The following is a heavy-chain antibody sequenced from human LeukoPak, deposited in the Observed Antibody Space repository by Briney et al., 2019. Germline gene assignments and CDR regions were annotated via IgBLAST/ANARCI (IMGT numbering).Heavy chain of an antibody. CDR2: INPNSGGT. J-gene: IGHJ4*02. V-gene: IGHV1-2*02. CDR3: ARETVYCSSTSCYWFDY. Sequence: ASVKVSCTASGYTFTVYYMHWVRQAPGQGLEWMGWINPNSGGTNYAQKFQGRVTMTRDTSISTAYMELSRLRSDDTAVYYCARETVYCSSTSCYWFDYWGQGTLVTVSS. CDR1: GYTFTVYY. D-gene: IGHD2-2*01.